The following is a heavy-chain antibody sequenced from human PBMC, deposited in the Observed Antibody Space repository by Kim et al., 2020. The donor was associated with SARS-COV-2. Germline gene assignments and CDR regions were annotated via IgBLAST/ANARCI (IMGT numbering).Heavy chain of an antibody. CDR3: VGRDGYNFDGYYFDY. J-gene: IGHJ4*02. CDR1: GGTFSSYA. Sequence: SVKVSCKASGGTFSSYAISWVRQAPGQGLEWMGRIIPILGIANYAQKFQGRVTITADKSTSPAYMELSSLRSEDTAVYYCVGRDGYNFDGYYFDYWGQGTLVTVSS. D-gene: IGHD5-12*01. V-gene: IGHV1-69*04. CDR2: IIPILGIA.